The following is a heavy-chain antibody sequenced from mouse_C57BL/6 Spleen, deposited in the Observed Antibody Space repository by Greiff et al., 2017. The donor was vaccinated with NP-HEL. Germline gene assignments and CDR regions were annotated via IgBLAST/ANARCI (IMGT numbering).Heavy chain of an antibody. CDR2: ISYDGSN. Sequence: EVKLQESGPGLVKPSQSLSLTCSVTGYSITSGYYWNWIRQFPGNKLAWMGYISYDGSNNYNPSLKNRISITRDTSKNQFFLKLNSVTTEDTATYYCARDYFDYWGQGTTLTVSS. CDR3: ARDYFDY. CDR1: GYSITSGYY. J-gene: IGHJ2*01. V-gene: IGHV3-6*01.